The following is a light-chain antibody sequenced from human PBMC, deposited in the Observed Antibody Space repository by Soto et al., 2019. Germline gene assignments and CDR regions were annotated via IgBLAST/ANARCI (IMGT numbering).Light chain of an antibody. CDR2: HAS. CDR3: QQYDSYSPYT. Sequence: DIQMTQSPSFLSASVGDRVTITCRVSQTIRIYLAWYQQKPGKAPKLLIYHASRLESGVPSRFSGSGSGREFTLTISSLQPDDFATYYCQQYDSYSPYTFGQGTTVDIK. CDR1: QTIRIY. J-gene: IGKJ2*01. V-gene: IGKV1-5*01.